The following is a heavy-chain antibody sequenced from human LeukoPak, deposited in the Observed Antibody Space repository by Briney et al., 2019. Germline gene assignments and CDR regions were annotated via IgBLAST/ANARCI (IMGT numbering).Heavy chain of an antibody. Sequence: PGGSLRLSCAASGFTFSSFEMNGVRQAPGKGLEWVSYISNTGSIIYYADSVRGRFTVSRDNARNSLYLQLNSLRAEDTAVYYCARESTLIKFAYWGQGTLVTVSS. CDR1: GFTFSSFE. CDR2: ISNTGSII. J-gene: IGHJ4*02. V-gene: IGHV3-48*03. D-gene: IGHD3-16*01. CDR3: ARESTLIKFAY.